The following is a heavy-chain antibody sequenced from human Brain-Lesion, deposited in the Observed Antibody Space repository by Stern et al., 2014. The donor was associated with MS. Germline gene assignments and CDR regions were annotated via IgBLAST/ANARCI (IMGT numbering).Heavy chain of an antibody. J-gene: IGHJ6*02. CDR3: ARGRVVPGFQYYATDV. D-gene: IGHD2-2*01. V-gene: IGHV4-61*02. Sequence: VQLVQSGPGLVKPSQTLSLSCTVSGGSISSGGYYWSWIRQPAGKGLEWIGRIFNGGSTSYNPSLKSRVTISIDTSKNQFSLRLNSRTAADTAVYYCARGRVVPGFQYYATDVWGQGTTVIVSS. CDR2: IFNGGST. CDR1: GGSISSGGYY.